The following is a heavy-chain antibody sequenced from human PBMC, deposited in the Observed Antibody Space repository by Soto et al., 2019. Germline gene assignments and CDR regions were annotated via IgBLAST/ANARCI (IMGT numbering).Heavy chain of an antibody. Sequence: ASVKVSCKASGYTFTSYDINWVRQATGQGLEWMGWMNPNSGNTGYAQKFQGRVTMTRNTSISTAYMELSSLRSEDTAVYYCARSFDFWSGHNNWFDPWGQGTLVTVSS. CDR2: MNPNSGNT. V-gene: IGHV1-8*01. CDR1: GYTFTSYD. D-gene: IGHD3-3*01. J-gene: IGHJ5*02. CDR3: ARSFDFWSGHNNWFDP.